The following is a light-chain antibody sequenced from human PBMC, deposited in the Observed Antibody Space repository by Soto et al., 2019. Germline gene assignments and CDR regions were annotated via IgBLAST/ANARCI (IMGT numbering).Light chain of an antibody. CDR2: DST. V-gene: IGKV3-11*01. J-gene: IGKJ5*01. CDR3: QQRNVWPPFT. CDR1: QSIHTS. Sequence: VLTQSPATLSLSPGERATLSCRASQSIHTSLAWYQQKHGQPPRLVVYDSTLRANGVPDRFGGSRFGTEFTLTINNLEPDDFALYYCQQRNVWPPFTFGQGTRLEI.